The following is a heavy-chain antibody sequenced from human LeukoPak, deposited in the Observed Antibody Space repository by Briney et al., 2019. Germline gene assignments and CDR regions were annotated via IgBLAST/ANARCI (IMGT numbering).Heavy chain of an antibody. CDR3: TTDPTSCSHCTNGVCCDDLDY. CDR1: GFTFSSYG. V-gene: IGHV3-33*01. J-gene: IGHJ4*02. Sequence: QPGRSLRLSCAASGFTFSSYGMHWVRQAPGKGLEWVAVIWYDGSNKYYADSVKGRFTISRDNSKNTLYLQMNSLRAEDTAVYYCTTDPTSCSHCTNGVCCDDLDYWGQGTLVTVSS. D-gene: IGHD2-8*01. CDR2: IWYDGSNK.